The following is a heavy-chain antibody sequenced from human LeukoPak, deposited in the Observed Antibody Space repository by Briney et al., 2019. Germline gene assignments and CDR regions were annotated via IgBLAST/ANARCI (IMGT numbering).Heavy chain of an antibody. Sequence: KPSETLSLTCTVSGTSISSSRYSWSWIRQPPGKGLEWIGSIYYSGSTYYKPSLKSRVTISVDTSKNQFSLKLSSVTAADTAVYYCASRSSYSYGPTDYWGQGTLVTVSS. J-gene: IGHJ4*02. D-gene: IGHD5-18*01. V-gene: IGHV4-39*01. CDR2: IYYSGST. CDR1: GTSISSSRYS. CDR3: ASRSSYSYGPTDY.